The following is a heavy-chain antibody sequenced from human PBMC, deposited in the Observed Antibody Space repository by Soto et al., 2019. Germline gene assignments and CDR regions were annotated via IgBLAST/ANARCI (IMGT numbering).Heavy chain of an antibody. CDR2: ISDDGNIE. CDR1: GFTFSTYG. CDR3: ANGGDSGTYYLDY. J-gene: IGHJ4*02. V-gene: IGHV3-30*18. D-gene: IGHD1-26*01. Sequence: QVQLVESGGGVVQPGRSLRLACVASGFTFSTYGMHWGREAPGKGLEWVAVISDDGNIEYYADSVKGRFSISRDNSKDTLYLQMNSLRVEDTAVYYCANGGDSGTYYLDYWGQGTLVTVSS.